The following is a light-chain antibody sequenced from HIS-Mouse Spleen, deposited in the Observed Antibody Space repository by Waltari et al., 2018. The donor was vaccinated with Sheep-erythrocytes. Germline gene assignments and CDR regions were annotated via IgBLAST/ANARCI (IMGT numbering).Light chain of an antibody. J-gene: IGLJ1*01. V-gene: IGLV2-11*01. CDR2: DVS. Sequence: QSALPQPRSVSGSPGQSVTIPCTGTSSDVGRYNFVSWYQQHPAKAPKLRVYDVSKRASGLPVRFSESKCGNTASLTISGRQGDDKADYYCCTYAESYNHVFATGTKVNVL. CDR3: CTYAESYNHV. CDR1: SSDVGRYNF.